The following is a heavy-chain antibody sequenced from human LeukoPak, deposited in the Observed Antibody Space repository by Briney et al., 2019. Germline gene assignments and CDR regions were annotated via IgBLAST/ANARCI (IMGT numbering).Heavy chain of an antibody. CDR1: GLTFSSYW. Sequence: GGSLRLSCAASGLTFSSYWMHWVRQAPGKGLVWVSRINSDGSSTSYADSVKGRFTISRDNAKNTLYLQMNSLRAEDTAVYYCARRGDYYYYYGMDVWGQGTTVTVSS. V-gene: IGHV3-74*01. CDR2: INSDGSST. CDR3: ARRGDYYYYYGMDV. J-gene: IGHJ6*02. D-gene: IGHD2-21*02.